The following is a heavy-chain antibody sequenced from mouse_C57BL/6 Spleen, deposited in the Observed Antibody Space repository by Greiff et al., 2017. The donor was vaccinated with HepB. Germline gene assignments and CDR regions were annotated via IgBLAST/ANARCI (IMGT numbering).Heavy chain of an antibody. Sequence: VQLQQPGAELVKPGASVKLSCKASGYTFTSYWMQWVKQRPGKGLEWIGEIDPSDSYTNYNQKFKGKATLTVDTSSSTAYMQLSSLTSEDSAVYYCARRYYGSSYYWYFDVWGTGTTVTVSS. V-gene: IGHV1-50*01. CDR3: ARRYYGSSYYWYFDV. J-gene: IGHJ1*03. D-gene: IGHD1-1*01. CDR1: GYTFTSYW. CDR2: IDPSDSYT.